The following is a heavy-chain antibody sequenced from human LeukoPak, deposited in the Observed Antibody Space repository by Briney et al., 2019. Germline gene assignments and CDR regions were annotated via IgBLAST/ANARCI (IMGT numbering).Heavy chain of an antibody. Sequence: GGSLRLSCAASGFTLSSYAMHWVRQAPGKGLEWVAVISYDGSNKYYADSVKGRFTISRDNSKNTLYLQMNSLRAEDTAVYYCARALTARGYSSSLDYWGQGTLVTVSS. CDR2: ISYDGSNK. D-gene: IGHD6-6*01. CDR1: GFTLSSYA. J-gene: IGHJ4*02. CDR3: ARALTARGYSSSLDY. V-gene: IGHV3-30*01.